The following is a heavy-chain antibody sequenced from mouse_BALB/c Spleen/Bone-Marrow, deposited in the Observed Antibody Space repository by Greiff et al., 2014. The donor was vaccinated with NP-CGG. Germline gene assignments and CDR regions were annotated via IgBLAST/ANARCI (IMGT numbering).Heavy chain of an antibody. D-gene: IGHD2-10*02. V-gene: IGHV5-6-2*01. J-gene: IGHJ2*01. CDR2: INSNGGST. CDR1: GFTFSSYY. CDR3: ARHGGYGSYFDY. Sequence: DVKLVESGGGLVKLGGSLKLSCAASGFTFSSYYMSWVRQTPEKRLELVAAINSNGGSTYYPDTVKGRFTISRDNAKNTLYLQMSSLKSEDTALYYCARHGGYGSYFDYWGQGTTLTVSS.